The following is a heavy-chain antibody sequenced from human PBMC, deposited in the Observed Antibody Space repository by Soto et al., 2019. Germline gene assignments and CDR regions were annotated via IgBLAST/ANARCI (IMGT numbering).Heavy chain of an antibody. CDR1: GFTFGNLA. Sequence: GSLRLSFEASGFTFGNLAVTWVRQGPGRELEWVSALSGSSLNTYYADSVKGRFTISRDNSKNTMYLEMNSLRVDDTAVYYCTTQFFLSSRKPPEDVWGQGT. V-gene: IGHV3-23*01. CDR3: TTQFFLSSRKPPEDV. J-gene: IGHJ6*02. CDR2: LSGSSLNT.